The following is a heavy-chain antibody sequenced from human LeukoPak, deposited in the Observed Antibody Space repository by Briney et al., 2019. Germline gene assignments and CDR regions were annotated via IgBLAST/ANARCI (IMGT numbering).Heavy chain of an antibody. CDR1: GFTFSTYS. D-gene: IGHD6-13*01. J-gene: IGHJ4*02. Sequence: GGSLRLSCATSGFTFSTYSMNWVRRAPGKGLEGVSSISSSSSYIYYADSVKGRFTISRDNAKNSLYLQMNSLRAEDTALYYCARSPRYSRLNRGWGQGTLVTVSS. V-gene: IGHV3-21*01. CDR2: ISSSSSYI. CDR3: ARSPRYSRLNRG.